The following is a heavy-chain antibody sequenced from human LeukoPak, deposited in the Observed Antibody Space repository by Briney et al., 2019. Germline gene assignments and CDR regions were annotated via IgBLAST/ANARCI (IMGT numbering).Heavy chain of an antibody. CDR2: ISYDGSNN. J-gene: IGHJ4*02. CDR1: GFTFSSYW. CDR3: AKTFLVGATYFDY. Sequence: PGGSLRLSCAASGFTFSSYWMSWVRQAPGKGLEWVAFISYDGSNNYYADSVKGRFTISRDNSKTTLYLQMNSLRAEDTAVYYCAKTFLVGATYFDYWGQGTLVTVSS. D-gene: IGHD1-26*01. V-gene: IGHV3-30*18.